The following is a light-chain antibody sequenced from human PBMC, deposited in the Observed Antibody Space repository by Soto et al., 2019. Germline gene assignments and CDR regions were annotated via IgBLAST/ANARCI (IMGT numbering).Light chain of an antibody. CDR1: SSDVGGYNY. J-gene: IGLJ1*01. Sequence: QSALTQPPSASGSPGQSVTISCTGTSSDVGGYNYVSWYQQHPGKAPKLMIYEVSKRPSGVPDRFSGSKSGNTASLTVSGLPAEDEADYYCSSYTVSNSYVLGTGTKVTVL. CDR2: EVS. CDR3: SSYTVSNSYV. V-gene: IGLV2-8*01.